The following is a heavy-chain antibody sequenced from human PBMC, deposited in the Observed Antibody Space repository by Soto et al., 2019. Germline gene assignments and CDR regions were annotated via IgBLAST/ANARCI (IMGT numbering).Heavy chain of an antibody. Sequence: ASVKVSCKASGYTFTSYSTSWVRQAPGQGLEWMGWISAYNGNTNYAQKLQGRVTITTDTSTTTAYMELRSLRSDDTAVYYCARRITTYYYDSSGQNWFDPWGQGTLVTVSS. CDR3: ARRITTYYYDSSGQNWFDP. V-gene: IGHV1-18*01. CDR2: ISAYNGNT. D-gene: IGHD3-22*01. J-gene: IGHJ5*02. CDR1: GYTFTSYS.